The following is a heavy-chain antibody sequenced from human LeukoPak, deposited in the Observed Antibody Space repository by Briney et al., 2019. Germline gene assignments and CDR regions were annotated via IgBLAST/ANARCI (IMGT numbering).Heavy chain of an antibody. J-gene: IGHJ4*02. V-gene: IGHV4-39*02. CDR2: FYYTGSI. D-gene: IGHD3-22*01. CDR3: ARDHLPYYYDSSGWPDRGAPILVFDY. CDR1: GGSISSTSYY. Sequence: PSETLSLTCLVSGGSISSTSYYWGWIRQSPGRGLEWIGSFYYTGSIFDNRSLRSRVTISVDTSKNQFSLKLSSVTAADTAVYYCARDHLPYYYDSSGWPDRGAPILVFDYWGQGTLVTVSS.